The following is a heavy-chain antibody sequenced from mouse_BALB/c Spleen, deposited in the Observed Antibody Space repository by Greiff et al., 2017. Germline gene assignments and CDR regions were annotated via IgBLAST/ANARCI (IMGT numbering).Heavy chain of an antibody. V-gene: IGHV5-6-5*01. CDR3: ARDYGYDAWFAY. Sequence: DVMLVESGGGLVKPGGSLKLSCAASGFTFSSYAMSWVRQTPEKRLEWVASISSGGSTYYPDSVKGRFTISRDNARNILYLQMSSLRSEDTAMYYCARDYGYDAWFAYWGQGTLVTVSA. CDR2: ISSGGST. CDR1: GFTFSSYA. J-gene: IGHJ3*01. D-gene: IGHD2-2*01.